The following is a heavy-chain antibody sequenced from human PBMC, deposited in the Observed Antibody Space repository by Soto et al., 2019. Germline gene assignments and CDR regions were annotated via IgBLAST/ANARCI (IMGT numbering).Heavy chain of an antibody. V-gene: IGHV1-8*01. CDR1: GYSFTRLD. J-gene: IGHJ4*02. Sequence: QVQLGQSGAEVREPGASVKVSCKASGYSFTRLDLNGVRQTAGQGREWMGWMQPSTGRTGYSQKFQGRVTMTRDTSINTSYMELTTLTSDDTAFYYCARGVSAGVDYWGQGTLVTVSS. CDR3: ARGVSAGVDY. CDR2: MQPSTGRT. D-gene: IGHD1-26*01.